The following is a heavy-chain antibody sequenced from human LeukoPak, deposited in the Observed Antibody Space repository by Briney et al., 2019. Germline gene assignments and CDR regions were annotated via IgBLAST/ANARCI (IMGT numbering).Heavy chain of an antibody. CDR3: ARTTDPPIVLVPAAMGLDP. V-gene: IGHV4-39*01. CDR1: GGSITSSSYY. Sequence: SETLSLTCTVSGGSITSSSYYWGRIRQPPGKGLEWIGSSYYSGSTYYNPSLKSRVTISVDTSKNQFSLKLSSVTAADTAVYYCARTTDPPIVLVPAAMGLDPWGQGTLVTVSS. J-gene: IGHJ5*02. CDR2: SYYSGST. D-gene: IGHD2-2*01.